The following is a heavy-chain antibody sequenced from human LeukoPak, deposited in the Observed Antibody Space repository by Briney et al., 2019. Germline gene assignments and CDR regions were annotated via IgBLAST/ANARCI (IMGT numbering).Heavy chain of an antibody. D-gene: IGHD1-26*01. V-gene: IGHV3-7*01. CDR2: IEEYGSEI. J-gene: IGHJ4*02. Sequence: GGSLRLSCAASGFTFSSYSMNWVRQAPGKGLEWVANIEEYGSEIYYADSVRGRFTISRDNAKNSLYLQMNTLRAEDTAVYYCARPSFVTGSYFPLWGQGTLVAVSS. CDR3: ARPSFVTGSYFPL. CDR1: GFTFSSYS.